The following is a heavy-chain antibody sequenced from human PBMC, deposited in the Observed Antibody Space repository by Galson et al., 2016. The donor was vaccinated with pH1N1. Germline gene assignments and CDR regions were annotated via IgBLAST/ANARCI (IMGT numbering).Heavy chain of an antibody. Sequence: SLRLSCAASGFIFTNYWMHWVRQAPGRGLVWVARVNNDGSSTNYADSVKGRFTLSRDNAKNTVFLEMSSLRAEDTGAYYCVRGRYCSGGSCYSPTAEYFQHWGRAPCSPSP. V-gene: IGHV3-74*01. CDR2: VNNDGSST. J-gene: IGHJ1*01. CDR1: GFIFTNYW. D-gene: IGHD2-15*01. CDR3: VRGRYCSGGSCYSPTAEYFQH.